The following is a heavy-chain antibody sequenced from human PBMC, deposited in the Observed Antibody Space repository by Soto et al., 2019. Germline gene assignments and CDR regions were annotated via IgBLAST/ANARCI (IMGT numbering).Heavy chain of an antibody. D-gene: IGHD3-3*01. Sequence: PGGSLRLCCAASGFSFGSYALSWVRQAPGKGLEWVSTISGSDGKTFYADSVKGRFSISRDTSQNTLYLQMNSLRADDTAIYYCARWSYLDYWGQGARVTVS. CDR1: GFSFGSYA. CDR2: ISGSDGKT. V-gene: IGHV3-23*01. CDR3: ARWSYLDY. J-gene: IGHJ4*02.